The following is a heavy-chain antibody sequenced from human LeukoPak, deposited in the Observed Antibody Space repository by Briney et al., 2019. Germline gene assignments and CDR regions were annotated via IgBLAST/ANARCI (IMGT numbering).Heavy chain of an antibody. J-gene: IGHJ3*02. CDR3: ATVRSRAAFDI. D-gene: IGHD3-10*01. CDR1: GGSFSGYY. CDR2: INHSGST. Sequence: SETLSLTCAVYGGSFSGYYWSWIRQPPGKGLEWIGEINHSGSTNYNPSLKSRVTTSVDTSKNQFSLKLSSVTAADTAVYYCATVRSRAAFDIWGQGTMVTVSS. V-gene: IGHV4-34*01.